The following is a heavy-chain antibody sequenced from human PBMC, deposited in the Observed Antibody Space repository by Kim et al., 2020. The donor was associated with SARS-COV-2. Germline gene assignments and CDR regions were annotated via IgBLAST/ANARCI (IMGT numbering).Heavy chain of an antibody. CDR2: IYPGDSDT. CDR1: GYSFTSYW. J-gene: IGHJ5*02. D-gene: IGHD3-22*01. CDR3: ARRDYYDSSEYYYPNWFDP. V-gene: IGHV5-51*01. Sequence: GESLKISCKGSGYSFTSYWIGWVRQMPGKGLEWMGIIYPGDSDTRYSPSFQGQVTISADKSISTAYLQWSSLKASDTAMYYCARRDYYDSSEYYYPNWFDPWGQGTLVTVSS.